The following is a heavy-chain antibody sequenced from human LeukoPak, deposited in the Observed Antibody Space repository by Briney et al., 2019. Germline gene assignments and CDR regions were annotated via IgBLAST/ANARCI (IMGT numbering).Heavy chain of an antibody. V-gene: IGHV3-53*01. J-gene: IGHJ6*03. CDR3: ARDLLEAVAGTVYYYYMDV. CDR2: IYSGGST. Sequence: GGSLRLSXAASGFTVSSNYMSWVRQAPGKGMEWVSVIYSGGSTYYADSVKGRFTISRDNSKNTLYLQMNSLRAEDTAAYYCARDLLEAVAGTVYYYYMDVWGKGTTVTVSS. D-gene: IGHD6-19*01. CDR1: GFTVSSNY.